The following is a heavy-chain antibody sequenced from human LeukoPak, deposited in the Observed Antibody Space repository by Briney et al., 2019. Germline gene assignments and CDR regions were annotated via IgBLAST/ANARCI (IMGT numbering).Heavy chain of an antibody. D-gene: IGHD6-13*01. CDR3: AKDPGYSSSWYFGDY. CDR2: ISGSGGST. J-gene: IGHJ4*02. V-gene: IGHV3-23*01. Sequence: GGSLRLSCAASGFTFSSYAMSWVRQAPGKGLEWVSAISGSGGSTYYADSVEGRFTISRDNSKNTLYLQMNSLRAEDTAVYYCAKDPGYSSSWYFGDYWGQGTLVTVSS. CDR1: GFTFSSYA.